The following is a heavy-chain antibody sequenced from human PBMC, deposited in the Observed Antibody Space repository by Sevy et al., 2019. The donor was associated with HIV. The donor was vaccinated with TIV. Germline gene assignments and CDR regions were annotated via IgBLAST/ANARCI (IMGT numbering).Heavy chain of an antibody. D-gene: IGHD2-8*01. CDR1: GFTFSKYS. Sequence: GGSLRLSCAASGFTFSKYSMSWVRQPPGKGLEWVSTFSFGCGEINYADSVKGRFTISMDNSKSSVYLQMNNLRPEDTAVYYCAREGCTKPHDYWGQGTLVTVSS. CDR2: FSFGCGEI. CDR3: AREGCTKPHDY. V-gene: IGHV3-23*01. J-gene: IGHJ4*02.